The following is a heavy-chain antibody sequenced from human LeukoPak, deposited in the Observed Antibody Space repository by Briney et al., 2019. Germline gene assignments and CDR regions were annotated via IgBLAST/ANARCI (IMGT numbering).Heavy chain of an antibody. D-gene: IGHD3-10*01. Sequence: ASVKVSCKASGYTFTSYDINWVRQATGQGLEWMGWMNLNSGNTGYAQKFQGRVTMTRNTSISTAYMELSSLRSEDTAVYYCARASITMVRGVILNWFDPWGQGTLVTVSS. V-gene: IGHV1-8*01. CDR2: MNLNSGNT. CDR3: ARASITMVRGVILNWFDP. CDR1: GYTFTSYD. J-gene: IGHJ5*02.